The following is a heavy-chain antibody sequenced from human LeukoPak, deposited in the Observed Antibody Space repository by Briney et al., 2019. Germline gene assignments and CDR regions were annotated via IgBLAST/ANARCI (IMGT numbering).Heavy chain of an antibody. D-gene: IGHD6-13*01. Sequence: GGSVKFSCKASGYTFTSYYMHWVRQAPGQGLEWMGIINPSGGSTSYAQKFQGRVTMTRDTSTSTVYMELSSLRSEDTAVYYCARGPAAGYVIDPWGQGTLVTVSS. CDR3: ARGPAAGYVIDP. J-gene: IGHJ5*02. CDR1: GYTFTSYY. V-gene: IGHV1-46*01. CDR2: INPSGGST.